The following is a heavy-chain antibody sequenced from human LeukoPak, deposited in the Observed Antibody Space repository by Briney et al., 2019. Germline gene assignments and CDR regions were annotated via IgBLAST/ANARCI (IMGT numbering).Heavy chain of an antibody. Sequence: GRSLRLSCAASGCTFSSYGMHWVRQAPGKGLEWVAVISYDGSNKYYADSVKGRFTISRDNSKNTLYLQMNSLRAEDTAVYYCKGYYDSSGLDYWGQGTLVTVSS. D-gene: IGHD3-22*01. CDR1: GCTFSSYG. CDR2: ISYDGSNK. CDR3: KGYYDSSGLDY. J-gene: IGHJ4*02. V-gene: IGHV3-30*03.